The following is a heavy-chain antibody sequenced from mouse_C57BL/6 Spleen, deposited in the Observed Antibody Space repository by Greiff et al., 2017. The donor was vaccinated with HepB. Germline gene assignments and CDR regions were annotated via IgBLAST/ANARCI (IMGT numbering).Heavy chain of an antibody. J-gene: IGHJ4*01. Sequence: QVQLQQPGAELVRPGTSVKLSCKASGYTFTSYWMHWVKQRPGQGLEWIGVIDPSDSYTNYNQKFKGKATLTVDTSSSTAYMQLSSLTSEDSAVYYCARKANGYEREMDYWGQGTSVTVSS. D-gene: IGHD2-2*01. V-gene: IGHV1-59*01. CDR2: IDPSDSYT. CDR3: ARKANGYEREMDY. CDR1: GYTFTSYW.